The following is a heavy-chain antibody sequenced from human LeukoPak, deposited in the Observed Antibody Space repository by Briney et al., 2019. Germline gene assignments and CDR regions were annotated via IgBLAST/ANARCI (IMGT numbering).Heavy chain of an antibody. CDR1: GFSFSNYW. Sequence: GGSLRLSCAASGFSFSNYWMHWVRQAPGKGLVWVSRIDEHGSATFYADSVKGRFTIPRDIAKNTLYLQMNSLRAEDTAVYFCARDLVLGSGSYGHWGQGTLVTVSA. CDR2: IDEHGSAT. D-gene: IGHD3-10*01. CDR3: ARDLVLGSGSYGH. J-gene: IGHJ4*02. V-gene: IGHV3-74*01.